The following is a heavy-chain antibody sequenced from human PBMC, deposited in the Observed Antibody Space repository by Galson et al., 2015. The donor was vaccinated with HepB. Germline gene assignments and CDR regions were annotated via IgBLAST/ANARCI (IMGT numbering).Heavy chain of an antibody. CDR1: GFTFSSYA. CDR2: ISYDGSNK. J-gene: IGHJ4*02. D-gene: IGHD1-26*01. Sequence: SLRLSCAASGFTFSSYAMHWVRQAPGKGLEWVAVISYDGSNKYYADSVKGRFTISRDSSKNTLYLQMNSLRAEDTAVYYCARDVGANSTYYFDYWGQGTLVTVSS. V-gene: IGHV3-30-3*01. CDR3: ARDVGANSTYYFDY.